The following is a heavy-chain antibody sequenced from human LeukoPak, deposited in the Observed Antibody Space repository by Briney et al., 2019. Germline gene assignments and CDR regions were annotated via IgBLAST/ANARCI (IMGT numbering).Heavy chain of an antibody. J-gene: IGHJ4*02. V-gene: IGHV3-30-3*01. D-gene: IGHD6-19*01. CDR1: GFTFSSYA. Sequence: GGSLRLSCAASGFTFSSYAMHWVRQAPGKGLEWVAVISYDGSNKYYADSVKGRFTISRDNSKNTLYLQMNSLRAEDTAVYYCAKVLAVADPDYWGQGTLVTVSS. CDR3: AKVLAVADPDY. CDR2: ISYDGSNK.